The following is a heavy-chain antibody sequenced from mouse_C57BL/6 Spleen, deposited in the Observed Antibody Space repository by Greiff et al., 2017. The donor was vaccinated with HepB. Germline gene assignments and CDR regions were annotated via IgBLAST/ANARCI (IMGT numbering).Heavy chain of an antibody. CDR3: ARSGSSSETWFAY. J-gene: IGHJ3*01. CDR1: GFTFTDYY. V-gene: IGHV7-3*01. Sequence: EVKLVESGGGLVQPGGSLSLSCAASGFTFTDYYMSWVRQPPGKALEWLGFIRNKANGYTTEYSASVKGRFTISRDNSQSILYLQMNALRAEDSATYYCARSGSSSETWFAYWGQGTLVTVSA. CDR2: IRNKANGYTT. D-gene: IGHD1-1*01.